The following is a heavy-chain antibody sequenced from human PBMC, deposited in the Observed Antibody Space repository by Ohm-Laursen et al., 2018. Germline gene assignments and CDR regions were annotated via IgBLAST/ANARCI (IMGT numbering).Heavy chain of an antibody. CDR1: GGSCSNYY. CDR2: IKVDGSEK. D-gene: IGHD3-16*01. J-gene: IGHJ6*02. V-gene: IGHV3-7*01. Sequence: GTLSLTCVVYGGSCSNYYWTWVRQPPGKGLEWVARIKVDGSEKYYVDSVKGRFTISRDDAKNSLYLQMSSLRAEDTAVYYCARFGVNHGMDVWGQGTTVTVSS. CDR3: ARFGVNHGMDV.